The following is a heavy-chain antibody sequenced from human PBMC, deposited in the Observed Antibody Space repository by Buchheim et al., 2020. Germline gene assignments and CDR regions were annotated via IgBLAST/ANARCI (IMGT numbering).Heavy chain of an antibody. J-gene: IGHJ4*02. V-gene: IGHV3-30*04. Sequence: QVQLVESGGGVVQPGRSLRLSCAASGFTFSGYAMHWVRQAPGKGLEWVAVISYDGSNKYYADSVKGRFTISRDNSKNTLYLQMNSLRAEDTAVYYCAREIQTYYYDSSALGGYDYWGQGTL. D-gene: IGHD3-22*01. CDR2: ISYDGSNK. CDR3: AREIQTYYYDSSALGGYDY. CDR1: GFTFSGYA.